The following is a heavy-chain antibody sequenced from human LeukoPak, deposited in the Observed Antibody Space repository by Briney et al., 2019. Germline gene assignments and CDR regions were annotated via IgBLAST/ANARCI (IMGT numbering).Heavy chain of an antibody. J-gene: IGHJ5*02. Sequence: GASVKVSCKASGGTFSNYAISWVRQAPGQGLEWMGGIIPIFGTANYAQKFQGRVTITADESTSTAYMELSSLRSEDTAVYYCARTLVIPNWFDPWGQGTLVTVSS. CDR1: GGTFSNYA. V-gene: IGHV1-69*01. CDR3: ARTLVIPNWFDP. CDR2: IIPIFGTA. D-gene: IGHD3-9*01.